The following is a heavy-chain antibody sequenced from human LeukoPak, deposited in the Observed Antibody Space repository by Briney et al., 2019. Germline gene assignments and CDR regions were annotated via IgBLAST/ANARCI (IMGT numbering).Heavy chain of an antibody. CDR1: GGSFSNYY. J-gene: IGHJ6*03. CDR2: INDSGRI. V-gene: IGHV4-34*01. Sequence: SETLSLTCAVYGGSFSNYYWSWIRQPPGKGLEWIGEINDSGRINYNPSLMSRVTVSVDTSKNQFSLRLTSVTATDTAVYYCARRRNYGRNYYIDVWGNGATVSVSS. D-gene: IGHD1-7*01. CDR3: ARRRNYGRNYYIDV.